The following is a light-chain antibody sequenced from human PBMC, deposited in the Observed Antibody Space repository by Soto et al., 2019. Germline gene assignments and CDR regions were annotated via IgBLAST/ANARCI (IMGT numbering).Light chain of an antibody. CDR3: QQRNSYPIT. CDR2: DAS. Sequence: EIVLTQPPATLSLSPGERATLSSRASQSISRYLAWYQQKPGQAPRLLIYDASNRATGIPARFSGTGSGTDFTLTISSLQPEDFATYYCQQRNSYPITFGQGTRLEIK. V-gene: IGKV3-11*01. J-gene: IGKJ5*01. CDR1: QSISRY.